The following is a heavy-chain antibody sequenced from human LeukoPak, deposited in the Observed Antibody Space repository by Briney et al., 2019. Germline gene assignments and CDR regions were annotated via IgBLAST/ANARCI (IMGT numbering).Heavy chain of an antibody. CDR1: GGSIGSYY. CDR2: IYYSGNA. D-gene: IGHD2-15*01. CDR3: ARGSEVGMDV. J-gene: IGHJ6*02. Sequence: SETLSLTCTVSGGSIGSYYWTWIRQPPGKGLEWIGYIYYSGNAYCNPSLKSRVTMSVDTSKNQFSLKLSSLTAADTAVYYCARGSEVGMDVWGQGTTVTVSS. V-gene: IGHV4-59*01.